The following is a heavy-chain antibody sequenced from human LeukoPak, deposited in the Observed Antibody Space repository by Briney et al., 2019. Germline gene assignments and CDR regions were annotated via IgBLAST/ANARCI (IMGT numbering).Heavy chain of an antibody. Sequence: GGSLRLSCAASGFTFSSYAMSWVRQAPGKGLEWVSAISGSGGSTYYADSVKGRFTISRDNSKNTLYLQMNSLRAEDTAVYYCAKDKAVAAVLGSGMDVWGQGTTVTVSS. CDR1: GFTFSSYA. CDR3: AKDKAVAAVLGSGMDV. V-gene: IGHV3-23*01. CDR2: ISGSGGST. D-gene: IGHD6-19*01. J-gene: IGHJ6*02.